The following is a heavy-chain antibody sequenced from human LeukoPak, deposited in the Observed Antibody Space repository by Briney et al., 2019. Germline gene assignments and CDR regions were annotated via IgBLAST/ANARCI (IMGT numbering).Heavy chain of an antibody. D-gene: IGHD3-9*01. CDR2: FDHEEGEI. V-gene: IGHV1-24*01. CDR1: GYTLTEIS. CDR3: ATTFVIMTGVDY. Sequence: ASVKVSCKVSGYTLTEISIHWVRQAPGKGLEWMGGFDHEEGEIIYAQKFQGRVTMTEDTSTDTAYMELSSLRSEDTAVYYCATTFVIMTGVDYWGQGTLVTVSS. J-gene: IGHJ4*02.